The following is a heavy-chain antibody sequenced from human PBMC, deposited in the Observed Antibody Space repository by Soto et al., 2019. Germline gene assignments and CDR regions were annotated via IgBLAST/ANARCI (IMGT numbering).Heavy chain of an antibody. CDR2: ISYDGSNK. V-gene: IGHV3-30*18. D-gene: IGHD3-3*01. Sequence: GGSLRLSCAASGFTFSSYGMHWVRQAPGKGLEWVAVISYDGSNKYYADSVKGRFTISRDNSKNTLYLQMSSLRAEDTAVYYCAKEKSDYSFLSGYFDLWGRGNLVTVS. J-gene: IGHJ2*01. CDR3: AKEKSDYSFLSGYFDL. CDR1: GFTFSSYG.